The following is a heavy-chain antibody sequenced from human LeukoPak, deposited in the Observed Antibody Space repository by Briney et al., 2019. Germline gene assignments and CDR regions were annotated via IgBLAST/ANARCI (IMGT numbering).Heavy chain of an antibody. J-gene: IGHJ4*02. D-gene: IGHD1-26*01. V-gene: IGHV3-30-3*01. CDR1: GFTFSSYA. CDR3: ARGLREWELLGVSNFDY. CDR2: ISYDGSKK. Sequence: GRSLRLSCAASGFTFSSYAMHWVRQAPGKGREWVAVISYDGSKKYYEDSVRGRFTISRDNSKNTLYLQMNSLRAEDTAVYYCARGLREWELLGVSNFDYWGQGTLVTVSS.